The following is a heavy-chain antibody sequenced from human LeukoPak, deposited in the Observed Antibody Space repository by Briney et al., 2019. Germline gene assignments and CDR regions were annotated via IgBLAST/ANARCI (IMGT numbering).Heavy chain of an antibody. CDR1: GLTFSNFK. D-gene: IGHD1-26*01. CDR3: AKAFSGSYEDYFDY. Sequence: GGSLRLSCAVSGLTFSNFKMNWVRQAPGKGLEWVSYISDSGRTTFYADSVKGRFTISRDNAKNSLYLQMNSLRAGDMALYYCAKAFSGSYEDYFDYWGQGTLVTVSS. CDR2: ISDSGRTT. V-gene: IGHV3-48*03. J-gene: IGHJ4*02.